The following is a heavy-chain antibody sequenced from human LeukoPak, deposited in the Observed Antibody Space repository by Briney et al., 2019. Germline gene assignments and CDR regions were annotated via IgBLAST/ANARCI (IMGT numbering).Heavy chain of an antibody. CDR3: ARSLWFGESHSPIDY. Sequence: GESLKISCKGSGYSFTSYWIGWVRQMPGKGLEWMGIIYPGDSDTRYSPSFQGQVTISADKSISTAYLQWSSLKASDTAMYYCARSLWFGESHSPIDYWGQGTLVTVSS. V-gene: IGHV5-51*01. D-gene: IGHD3-10*01. J-gene: IGHJ4*02. CDR2: IYPGDSDT. CDR1: GYSFTSYW.